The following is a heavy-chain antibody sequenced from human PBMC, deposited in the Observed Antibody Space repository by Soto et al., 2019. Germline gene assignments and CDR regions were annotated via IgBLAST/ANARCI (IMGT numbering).Heavy chain of an antibody. J-gene: IGHJ4*02. CDR3: ARWARSSIGGKDFDY. Sequence: SETLSLTCAVYGGSFNAYYWSWIRQPPGKGLEWIGEIHHSGTTNYNPSLKSRVLISVDTSKNHFFLRLASVTAADTAVYYCARWARSSIGGKDFDYWGQGTLVTVSS. V-gene: IGHV4-34*01. D-gene: IGHD1-26*01. CDR2: IHHSGTT. CDR1: GGSFNAYY.